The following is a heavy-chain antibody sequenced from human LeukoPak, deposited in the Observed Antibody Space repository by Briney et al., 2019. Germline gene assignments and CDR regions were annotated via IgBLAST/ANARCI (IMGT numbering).Heavy chain of an antibody. Sequence: GWSLRLSCAASGFTFSNYKMNWVRQAAGKGLEWVSSISSSNDVLYADSVKGRFTISRGNAKSTLYLQMNSLRAEDSAAYYCVRGTIFWSGIDYWGQGTLVTVSS. V-gene: IGHV3-69-1*01. J-gene: IGHJ4*02. CDR2: ISSSNDV. D-gene: IGHD3-3*01. CDR1: GFTFSNYK. CDR3: VRGTIFWSGIDY.